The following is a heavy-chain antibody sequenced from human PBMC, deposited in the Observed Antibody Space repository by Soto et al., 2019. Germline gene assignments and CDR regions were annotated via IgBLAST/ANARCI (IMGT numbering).Heavy chain of an antibody. CDR2: IFSNDEK. J-gene: IGHJ5*01. D-gene: IGHD6-13*01. V-gene: IGHV2-26*01. Sequence: PVLVKPTETLTLPCTVSGFSLSNAGLGVSWIRQPPGKALEWLAHIFSNDEKSYSTSLKSRLTISKDTSKSHVVLTMTNMDPVDTATYYCASSYSTSWYWFDSWGQGTLVTVSS. CDR1: GFSLSNAGLG. CDR3: ASSYSTSWYWFDS.